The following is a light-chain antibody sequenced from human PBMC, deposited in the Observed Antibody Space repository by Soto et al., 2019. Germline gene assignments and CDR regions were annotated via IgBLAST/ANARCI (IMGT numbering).Light chain of an antibody. CDR1: QSVSSSY. J-gene: IGKJ2*01. V-gene: IGKV3-20*01. Sequence: EIVLTQSPGTLSLSPGERATLSCRASQSVSSSYLAWYQQKPGQAPRLLIYGASSRATGIPDRFSGSVSGKDLPLTRSRLEVEDFAVYYCQRYGSPPLFGQGTKLEIK. CDR3: QRYGSPPL. CDR2: GAS.